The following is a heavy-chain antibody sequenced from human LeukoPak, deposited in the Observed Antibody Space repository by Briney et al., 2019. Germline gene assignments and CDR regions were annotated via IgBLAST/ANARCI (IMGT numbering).Heavy chain of an antibody. V-gene: IGHV1-2*02. J-gene: IGHJ4*02. CDR3: AREEIGNCSSTSCLASRFDY. CDR1: GYTFTGYY. D-gene: IGHD2-2*01. Sequence: GASVKVSCKASGYTFTGYYMHWVRPAPGQGLEWMGWINPNSGGTNYAQKFQGRVTMTRDTSISTAYMELSRLRSDDTAVYYCAREEIGNCSSTSCLASRFDYWGQGTLVTVSS. CDR2: INPNSGGT.